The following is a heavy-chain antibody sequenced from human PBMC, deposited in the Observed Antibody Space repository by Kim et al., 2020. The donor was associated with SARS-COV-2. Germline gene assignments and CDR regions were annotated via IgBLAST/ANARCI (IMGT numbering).Heavy chain of an antibody. Sequence: GGSLRLSCAASGFTFSSYSMNWVRQAPGKGLEWVSSISSSSSYIYYADSVKGRFTISRDNAKNSLYLQMNSLRAEDTAVYYCARDHRYAYYFDYWGQGTLVTVSS. CDR2: ISSSSSYI. CDR1: GFTFSSYS. D-gene: IGHD2-2*01. J-gene: IGHJ4*02. V-gene: IGHV3-21*01. CDR3: ARDHRYAYYFDY.